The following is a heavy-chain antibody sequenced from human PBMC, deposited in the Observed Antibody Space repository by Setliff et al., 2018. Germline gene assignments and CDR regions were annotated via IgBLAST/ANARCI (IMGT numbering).Heavy chain of an antibody. Sequence: PGGSLRLSCAASGFTFSSYWMHWVRQGPGKGLVWVLSINTDGSTTTYADSVKGRFNISRDTAKNTLYLQMNSLRAEDTAVYYCARDSKYYDMWGQGTLVTVSS. CDR1: GFTFSSYW. V-gene: IGHV3-74*01. J-gene: IGHJ4*02. CDR3: ARDSKYYDM. CDR2: INTDGSTT. D-gene: IGHD3-16*01.